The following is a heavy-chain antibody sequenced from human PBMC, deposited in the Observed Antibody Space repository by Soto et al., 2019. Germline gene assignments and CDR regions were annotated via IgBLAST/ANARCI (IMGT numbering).Heavy chain of an antibody. V-gene: IGHV4-4*02. CDR2: IYHSGST. CDR1: GGSISSSNW. CDR3: ARKTRVVTPYDY. D-gene: IGHD2-21*02. J-gene: IGHJ4*02. Sequence: SETLSLTCAASGGSISSSNWWSWVRQPPGKGLEWIGEIYHSGSTNYNPSLKSRVTISVDKSKNQFSLKLSSVTAADTAVYYCARKTRVVTPYDYWGQGTLVTVSS.